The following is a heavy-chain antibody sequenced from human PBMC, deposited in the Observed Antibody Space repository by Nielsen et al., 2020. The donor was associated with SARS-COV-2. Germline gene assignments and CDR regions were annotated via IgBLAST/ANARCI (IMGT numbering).Heavy chain of an antibody. V-gene: IGHV1-3*01. CDR1: GYTFTSYA. J-gene: IGHJ3*02. CDR2: INAGNGNT. CDR3: ARGEQWLPSDAFDI. Sequence: ASVKVSCKASGYTFTSYAMHWVRQAPGQRLEWMGWINAGNGNTKYSQKFQGRVTMTRDTSISTAYMELSRLRSDDTAVYYCARGEQWLPSDAFDIWGQGTMVTVSS. D-gene: IGHD6-19*01.